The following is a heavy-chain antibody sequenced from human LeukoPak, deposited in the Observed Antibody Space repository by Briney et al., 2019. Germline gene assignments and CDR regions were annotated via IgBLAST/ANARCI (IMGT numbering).Heavy chain of an antibody. V-gene: IGHV3-48*03. J-gene: IGHJ4*02. CDR1: GFTFSSYE. D-gene: IGHD4-17*01. CDR3: ARDGASHPSIYYFDY. Sequence: GGSLRLPCAASGFTFSSYEMNWVRQAPGKGLEWVSYISSGGGGIFYADSMKGRFTISRDNAKNSLHLQMNSLRAEDTAVYYCARDGASHPSIYYFDYWGQGTLVTVSS. CDR2: ISSGGGGI.